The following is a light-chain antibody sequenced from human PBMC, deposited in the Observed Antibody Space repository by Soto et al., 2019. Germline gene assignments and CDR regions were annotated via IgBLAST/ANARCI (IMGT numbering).Light chain of an antibody. V-gene: IGKV3-20*01. CDR3: QQYSSSPTYT. Sequence: EIVLTQSPGTLSLSPGGRATLSCRASQSVSSSYLAWYQQKPGQAPRLLIYGASSRATGIPDRFSGSGSGTDFTLTISRLEPEDFAVYYWQQYSSSPTYTFGQGTKLEIK. J-gene: IGKJ2*01. CDR1: QSVSSSY. CDR2: GAS.